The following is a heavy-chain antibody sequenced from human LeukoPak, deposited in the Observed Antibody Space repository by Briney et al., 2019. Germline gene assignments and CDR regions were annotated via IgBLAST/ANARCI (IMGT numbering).Heavy chain of an antibody. CDR3: AKDVRSTSSTFDY. D-gene: IGHD2-2*01. CDR1: GFTFDDYA. CDR2: ISWNSGSI. J-gene: IGHJ4*02. V-gene: IGHV3-9*01. Sequence: GGSLRLSCAASGFTFDDYAMHWVRQAPGKGLEWVSGISWNSGSIGYADSVKGRFTISRDNAKNSLYLQMNSLRAEDTALYYCAKDVRSTSSTFDYWGQGTLVTVSS.